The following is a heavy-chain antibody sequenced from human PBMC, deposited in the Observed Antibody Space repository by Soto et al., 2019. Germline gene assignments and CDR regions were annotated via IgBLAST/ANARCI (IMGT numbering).Heavy chain of an antibody. CDR2: IIPIFGTA. CDR3: ARPQGYYGSGNWFYYYGMDV. D-gene: IGHD3-10*01. CDR1: GGTFSSYA. J-gene: IGHJ6*02. V-gene: IGHV1-69*01. Sequence: QVQLVQSGAEVKKPGSSVKVSCKASGGTFSSYAISWVRQAPGQGLEWMGGIIPIFGTANYAQKFQGRVTITADETTRHAYMELSSLRSEDTAVYYCARPQGYYGSGNWFYYYGMDVWGQGTTVTVSS.